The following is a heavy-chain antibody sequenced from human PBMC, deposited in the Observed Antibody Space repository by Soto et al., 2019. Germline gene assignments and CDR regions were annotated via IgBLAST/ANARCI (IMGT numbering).Heavy chain of an antibody. V-gene: IGHV4-30-2*01. J-gene: IGHJ3*02. CDR2: IYHSGST. CDR1: GGSISSGGYS. Sequence: ASETLSLTCAVSGGSISSGGYSWSWIRQPPGKGLEWIGYIYHSGSTYYNPSLKSRVTISVDRSKNQFSLKLSSVTAADTAVYYCARGRTYYDIPDAFDIWGQGTMVTVSS. D-gene: IGHD3-9*01. CDR3: ARGRTYYDIPDAFDI.